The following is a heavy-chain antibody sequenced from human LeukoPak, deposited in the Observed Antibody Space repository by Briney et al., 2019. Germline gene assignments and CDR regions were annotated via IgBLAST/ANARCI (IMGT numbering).Heavy chain of an antibody. D-gene: IGHD4-17*01. V-gene: IGHV1-69*06. J-gene: IGHJ6*03. CDR3: ARVTVGYGDYYYYMDV. CDR1: GYTFTSYY. Sequence: GASVKVSCKASGYTFTSYYMHWVRQAPGQGLEWMGGIIPIFGTANYAQKFQGRVTITADKSTSTAYMELSSLRSEDTAVYYCARVTVGYGDYYYYMDVWGKGTTVTVSS. CDR2: IIPIFGTA.